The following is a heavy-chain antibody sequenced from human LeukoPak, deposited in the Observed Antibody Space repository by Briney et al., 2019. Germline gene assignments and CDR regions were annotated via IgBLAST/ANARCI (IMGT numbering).Heavy chain of an antibody. J-gene: IGHJ4*02. Sequence: GGSLRLSCAASGFTFSSYGMHWVRQAPGKGLEGVAVISYDGSNKYYADSVKGRFTISSDNSKNTLYLQMNSLRAEDTAVYYCAKTSKYYYDSSGYYDYWGQGTLVTVSS. D-gene: IGHD3-22*01. CDR2: ISYDGSNK. CDR3: AKTSKYYYDSSGYYDY. CDR1: GFTFSSYG. V-gene: IGHV3-30*18.